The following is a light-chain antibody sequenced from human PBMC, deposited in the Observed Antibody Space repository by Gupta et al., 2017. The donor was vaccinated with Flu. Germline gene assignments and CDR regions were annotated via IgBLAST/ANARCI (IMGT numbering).Light chain of an antibody. V-gene: IGLV1-47*01. J-gene: IGLJ2*01. CDR1: SSNIGTNF. CDR2: TTN. CDR3: SSWEARVTVL. Sequence: SLLTQPPSASGTPGQTVPISCSGSSSNIGTNFVYWYQQLPGTAPKLLIYTTNKRPSGVPDRFSGSRSGTSASLVISGLRSEDEGYYYCSSWEARVTVLFGGGTKLTVL.